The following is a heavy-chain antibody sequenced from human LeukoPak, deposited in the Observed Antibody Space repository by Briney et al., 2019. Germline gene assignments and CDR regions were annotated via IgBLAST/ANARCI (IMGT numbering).Heavy chain of an antibody. Sequence: GESLRISCKGSGYSFTSYWIGWVRQMPGKGLEWMGIIYPGDSDTRYSPSFQGQVTISADKSISTAYLQWSSLKASDTAMYYCARLGPLGGCSCTSCYMFSWFDPWGQGTLVTVSS. J-gene: IGHJ5*02. V-gene: IGHV5-51*01. D-gene: IGHD2-2*02. CDR2: IYPGDSDT. CDR3: ARLGPLGGCSCTSCYMFSWFDP. CDR1: GYSFTSYW.